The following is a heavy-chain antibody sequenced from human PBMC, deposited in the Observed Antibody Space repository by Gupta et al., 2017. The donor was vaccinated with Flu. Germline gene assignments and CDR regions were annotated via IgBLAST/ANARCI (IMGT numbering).Heavy chain of an antibody. V-gene: IGHV3-48*03. CDR2: ISSTSSTI. J-gene: IGHJ4*02. CDR1: GFRFNTYE. Sequence: EVQLVESGGGLVQPGGSLRLSCAASGFRFNTYEMNWVRQAPGREPEWLSYISSTSSTIYYADSVKGRFTISRDNAKNSLHLQMNIVRVDDTAVYYCARGTEEFGSSPYFYYFDHWGRGTLVTVSS. D-gene: IGHD3-16*01. CDR3: ARGTEEFGSSPYFYYFDH.